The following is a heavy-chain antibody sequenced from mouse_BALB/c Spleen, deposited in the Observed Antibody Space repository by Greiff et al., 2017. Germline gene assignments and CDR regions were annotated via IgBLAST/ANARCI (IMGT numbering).Heavy chain of an antibody. Sequence: VQLQQSGPELMKPGASVKISCKASGYSFTSYYMHWVKQSHGKSLEWIGYIDPFNGGTSYNQKFKGKATLTVDKSSSTAYMHLSSLTSEDSAVYYCARDDGYLYAMDYWGQGTSVTVSS. V-gene: IGHV1S135*01. CDR3: ARDDGYLYAMDY. J-gene: IGHJ4*01. CDR1: GYSFTSYY. CDR2: IDPFNGGT. D-gene: IGHD2-3*01.